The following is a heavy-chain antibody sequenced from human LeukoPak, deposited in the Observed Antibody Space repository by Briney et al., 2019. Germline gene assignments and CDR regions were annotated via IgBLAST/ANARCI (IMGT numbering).Heavy chain of an antibody. CDR1: GFTVSSNY. V-gene: IGHV3-53*01. CDR2: IYSGGST. D-gene: IGHD6-19*01. CDR3: ARDGGSGWYFVFDY. Sequence: GGSLRLSCAASGFTVSSNYMSWVRQAPGKGLEGVSVIYSGGSTYYADSVKGRFTISRDNSKNTLYLQMNSLRAEDTAVYYCARDGGSGWYFVFDYWGQGTLVTVSS. J-gene: IGHJ4*02.